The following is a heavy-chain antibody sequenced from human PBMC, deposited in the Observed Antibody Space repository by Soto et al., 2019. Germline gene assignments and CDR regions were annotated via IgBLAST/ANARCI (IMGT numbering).Heavy chain of an antibody. J-gene: IGHJ6*02. CDR3: ARVGALWFGEFSYYGMDV. CDR1: GFTFSSYS. Sequence: ESGGGLVQPGGSLRLSCAASGFTFSSYSMNWVRQAPGKGLEWVSYISSSSSTIYYADSVKGRFTISRDNAKNSLYLQMNSLRDEDTAVYYCARVGALWFGEFSYYGMDVWGQGTTVTVSS. V-gene: IGHV3-48*02. D-gene: IGHD3-10*01. CDR2: ISSSSSTI.